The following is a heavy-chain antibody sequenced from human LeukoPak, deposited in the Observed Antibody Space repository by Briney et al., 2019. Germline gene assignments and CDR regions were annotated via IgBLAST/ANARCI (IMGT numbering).Heavy chain of an antibody. J-gene: IGHJ6*02. D-gene: IGHD5-24*01. Sequence: GRSLRLSCAASGFTFSSYGMHWVRQAPGKGLEWVAVIWYDGSNKYYADSVKGRFTISRDNSKNTLYLQMNSLRAEDTAVYYCAREGRWLQLLSAAGYYYGMDVWGQGTTVTVSS. CDR2: IWYDGSNK. V-gene: IGHV3-33*01. CDR1: GFTFSSYG. CDR3: AREGRWLQLLSAAGYYYGMDV.